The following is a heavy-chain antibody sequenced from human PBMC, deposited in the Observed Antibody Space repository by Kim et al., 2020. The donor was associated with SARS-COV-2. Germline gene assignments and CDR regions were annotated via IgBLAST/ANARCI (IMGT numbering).Heavy chain of an antibody. D-gene: IGHD6-6*01. Sequence: GGSLRLSCAASGFTFSSYAMHWVRQAPGKGLEWVAVISYDGSNKYYADSVKGRFTISRDNSKNTLYLQMNSLRAEDTAVYYCARDHRYSSSSEHFDYWGQGTLVTVSS. CDR3: ARDHRYSSSSEHFDY. J-gene: IGHJ4*02. V-gene: IGHV3-30-3*01. CDR1: GFTFSSYA. CDR2: ISYDGSNK.